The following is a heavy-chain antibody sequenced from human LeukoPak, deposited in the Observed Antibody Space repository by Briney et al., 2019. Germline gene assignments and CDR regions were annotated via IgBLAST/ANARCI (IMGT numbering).Heavy chain of an antibody. V-gene: IGHV1-46*01. CDR2: INPSGGST. CDR3: AAEAYCGGDCYPHDAFDI. Sequence: ASVKVSCKASGYTFTSYYMHWVRQAPGQGLEWMGIINPSGGSTSYAQKFQGRVTMTRDTSTSTVYMELSSLRSEDTAVYYCAAEAYCGGDCYPHDAFDIWGQGTMVTVSS. CDR1: GYTFTSYY. J-gene: IGHJ3*02. D-gene: IGHD2-21*02.